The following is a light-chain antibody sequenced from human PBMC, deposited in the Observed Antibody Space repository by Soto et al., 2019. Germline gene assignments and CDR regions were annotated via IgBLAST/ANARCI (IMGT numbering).Light chain of an antibody. J-gene: IGKJ4*01. CDR1: QDINNF. CDR2: AAS. CDR3: QKYNSAPFT. V-gene: IGKV1-27*01. Sequence: DIQMTQSPSSLSASVGYRVTIACRTSQDINNFLDWYQQKPGKVPWLLIYAASTLQSGVPSRFSGSGSGTDFTLTISGLPPEDVATYYCQKYNSAPFTFGGGTKVEIK.